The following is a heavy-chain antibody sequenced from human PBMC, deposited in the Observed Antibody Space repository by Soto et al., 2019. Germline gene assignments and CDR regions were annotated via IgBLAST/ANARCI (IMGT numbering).Heavy chain of an antibody. J-gene: IGHJ6*02. CDR3: ARLGGYCTTSCYGYYAMDV. CDR1: GGSISSGGYY. V-gene: IGHV4-39*01. Sequence: PSETLSLTCTVSGGSISSGGYYWSWIRQHPGKGLEWIGYFYYSGTTNYNPSLKSRVTMSVDTSKNQFSLKVSSVTAADTALYYCARLGGYCTTSCYGYYAMDVWGQGTTVTVSS. D-gene: IGHD2-8*01. CDR2: FYYSGTT.